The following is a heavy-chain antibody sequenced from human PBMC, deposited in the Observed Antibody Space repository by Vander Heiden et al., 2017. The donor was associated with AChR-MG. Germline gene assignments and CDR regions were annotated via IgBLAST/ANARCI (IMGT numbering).Heavy chain of an antibody. CDR3: ARAGGYYYYGMDV. CDR2: IYHSGST. J-gene: IGHJ6*02. V-gene: IGHV4-4*02. CDR1: GGSISSSNW. D-gene: IGHD3-10*01. Sequence: VQLPEWGPGLEKPSGTLSATCAVPGGSISSSNWWSWVRQPPGKGLEWIGEIYHSGSTNYNPSLKSRVTISVDKSKNQFSLKLSSVTAADTAVYYCARAGGYYYYGMDVWGQGTTVTVSS.